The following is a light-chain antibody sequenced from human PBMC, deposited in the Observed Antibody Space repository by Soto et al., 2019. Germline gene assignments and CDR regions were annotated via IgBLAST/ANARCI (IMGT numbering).Light chain of an antibody. J-gene: IGLJ3*02. CDR2: GNS. CDR1: SSNIGADFD. Sequence: QLVLTQPPSVSGAPGQRVTISCTGSSSNIGADFDIHWYQQLPGTAPKLLISGNSNRPSGVPDRFSGSKSGTSASLAITGLQAEDEADYYCHTYDSSLRGSVFGGGTKVTVL. V-gene: IGLV1-40*01. CDR3: HTYDSSLRGSV.